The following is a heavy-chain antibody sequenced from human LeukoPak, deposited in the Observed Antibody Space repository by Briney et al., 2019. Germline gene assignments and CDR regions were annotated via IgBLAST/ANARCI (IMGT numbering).Heavy chain of an antibody. V-gene: IGHV3-30-3*01. Sequence: GGFLRLSCAASGFTFSSYAMHWVRQAPGKGLEWVAVISYDGSNKYYADSVKGRFTISRDNSKNTLYLQMNSLRAEDTAVYYCARGNYDFWSGYYSWGQGTLVTVSS. J-gene: IGHJ4*02. CDR1: GFTFSSYA. D-gene: IGHD3-3*01. CDR3: ARGNYDFWSGYYS. CDR2: ISYDGSNK.